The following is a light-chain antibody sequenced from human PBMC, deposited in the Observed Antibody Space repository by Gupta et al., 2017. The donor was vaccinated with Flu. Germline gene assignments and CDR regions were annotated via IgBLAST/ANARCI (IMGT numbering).Light chain of an antibody. Sequence: EIVLTQSPGTLSLSPGKRATLSCRAGQTISSSYLAWYQQKPGQAPRLLIYGASSRATGIPDRFSGSGSGTDFTLTISRLEPEDFAVYYCQQYGSSPQTFGPGTKVEIK. CDR3: QQYGSSPQT. V-gene: IGKV3-20*01. CDR2: GAS. CDR1: QTISSSY. J-gene: IGKJ1*01.